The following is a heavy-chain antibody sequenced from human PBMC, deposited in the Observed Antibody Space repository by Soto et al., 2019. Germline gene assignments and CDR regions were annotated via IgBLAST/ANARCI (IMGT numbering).Heavy chain of an antibody. CDR2: ISGSGGST. J-gene: IGHJ6*02. CDR1: GFTFSSYA. D-gene: IGHD3-10*01. V-gene: IGHV3-23*01. Sequence: GGSLRLSCAASGFTFSSYAMSWVRQAPGQGLGWVSAISGSGGSTYYADSVRGRFTISRDNSKNTLYLQMNSLRAEDTAVYYCAKRSGEYYYGMDVWGQGTTVTVSS. CDR3: AKRSGEYYYGMDV.